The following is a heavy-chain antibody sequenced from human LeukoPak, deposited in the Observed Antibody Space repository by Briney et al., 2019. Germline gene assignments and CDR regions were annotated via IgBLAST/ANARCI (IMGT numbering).Heavy chain of an antibody. CDR3: ARVNSDRVVSLEGSWAGSLGFDH. CDR1: GFSISNYT. J-gene: IGHJ4*02. V-gene: IGHV3-21*01. CDR2: ISGSSRYI. Sequence: NAGGSLRLSCAASGFSISNYTLTWVRQSPGKGLEWVSSISGSSRYIHYSDSVRGRFTISRDNAKNTLYLRMDSLTAGDTAVYYCARVNSDRVVSLEGSWAGSLGFDHWGPGTLVTVSS. D-gene: IGHD3-3*01.